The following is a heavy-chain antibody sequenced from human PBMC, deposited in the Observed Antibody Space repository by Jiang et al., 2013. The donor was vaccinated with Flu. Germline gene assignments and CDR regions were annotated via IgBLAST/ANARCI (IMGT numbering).Heavy chain of an antibody. CDR3: AKAGRSGSYYGVCLY. V-gene: IGHV3-30*18. D-gene: IGHD1-26*01. J-gene: IGHJ4*02. Sequence: QLVESGGGVVQPGRSLRLSCAASGFTFSSYGMHWVRQAPGKGLEWVAVISYDGSNKYYADSVKGRFTISRDNSKNTLYLQMNSLRAEDTAVYYCAKAGRSGSYYGVCLYWGQGTLVTVSS. CDR1: GFTFSSYG. CDR2: ISYDGSNK.